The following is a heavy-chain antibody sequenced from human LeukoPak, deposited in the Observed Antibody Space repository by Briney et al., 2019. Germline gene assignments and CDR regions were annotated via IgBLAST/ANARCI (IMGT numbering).Heavy chain of an antibody. J-gene: IGHJ4*02. CDR1: GVSISSSSYY. CDR3: ARIITVTTAWS. D-gene: IGHD4-17*01. Sequence: SETLSLTCTVSGVSISSSSYYWTWIRQPPGKGLEWVGTIYYNGITFYNPSLKSRVTISVDTSKHQFSLKLSSVTAADTAVYYCARIITVTTAWSWGQGTPVTVSS. V-gene: IGHV4-39*01. CDR2: IYYNGIT.